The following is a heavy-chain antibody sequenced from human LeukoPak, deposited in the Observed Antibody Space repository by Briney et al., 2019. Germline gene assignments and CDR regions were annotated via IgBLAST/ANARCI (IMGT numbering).Heavy chain of an antibody. V-gene: IGHV3-30-3*01. CDR3: ARAHTWIQLWSGD. D-gene: IGHD5-18*01. J-gene: IGHJ4*02. CDR2: VSNDGGRV. Sequence: PGGSLRLSCVPSTSIFTLGDFPVHWVRQPPGKGLEWVGVVSNDGGRVYYSDTVKGRFTISRDNSKNAVYLQMNSLGHEDTALYFCARAHTWIQLWSGDWGQGTMVTVSS. CDR1: IFTLGDFP.